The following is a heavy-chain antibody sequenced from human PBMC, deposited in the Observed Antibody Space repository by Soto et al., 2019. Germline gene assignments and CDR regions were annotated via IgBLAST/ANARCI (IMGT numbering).Heavy chain of an antibody. CDR3: AREILTGGAAFDI. V-gene: IGHV4-30-2*01. Sequence: SETLSLICAVSGGSISSGGYSWSWIRQPPGKGLEWIGYIYHSGSTYYNPSLKSRVTISVDRSKNQFSLKLSSVTAADTAVYYCAREILTGGAAFDIWGQGTMVTVSS. J-gene: IGHJ3*02. D-gene: IGHD3-9*01. CDR1: GGSISSGGYS. CDR2: IYHSGST.